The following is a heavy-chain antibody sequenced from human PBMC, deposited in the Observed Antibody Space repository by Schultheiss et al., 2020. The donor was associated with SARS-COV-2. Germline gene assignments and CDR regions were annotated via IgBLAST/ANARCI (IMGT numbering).Heavy chain of an antibody. V-gene: IGHV4-34*01. CDR2: IYYSGST. D-gene: IGHD4-17*01. CDR1: GGSFSGYY. Sequence: SETLSLTCAVYGGSFSGYYWSWIRQPPGKGLEWIGHIYYSGSTYYNPSLKSRVTISVDTSKNQFSLKLSSVTAADTAVYYCARGPYGDYVGGLGFDYWGQGTLVTVSS. J-gene: IGHJ4*02. CDR3: ARGPYGDYVGGLGFDY.